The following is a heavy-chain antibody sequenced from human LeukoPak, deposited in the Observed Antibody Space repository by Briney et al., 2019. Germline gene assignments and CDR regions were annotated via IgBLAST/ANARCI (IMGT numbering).Heavy chain of an antibody. V-gene: IGHV3-30-3*01. CDR3: ARGPPHYGMDV. Sequence: GRSLRLSCAASGFTFSSYAMHWVRQAPGKGLEWVAVTSYDGSNKYYADSVKGRFTISRDNSKNTLYLQMNSLRAEDTAVYYCARGPPHYGMDVWGQGTTVTVSS. CDR2: TSYDGSNK. CDR1: GFTFSSYA. J-gene: IGHJ6*02.